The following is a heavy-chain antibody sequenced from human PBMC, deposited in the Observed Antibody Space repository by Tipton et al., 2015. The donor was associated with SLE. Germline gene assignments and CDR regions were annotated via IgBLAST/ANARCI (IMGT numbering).Heavy chain of an antibody. CDR2: IYPGDSDT. D-gene: IGHD3-10*01. J-gene: IGHJ3*02. CDR3: AKGKSGSYREVFNI. Sequence: QSGAEVKRPGESLKISCKGSGFTFTSYWIGWVRQLPGKGLEWMGIIYPGDSDTRYSLSFQGQVTISADKSITTAYLQWSSLKASDPAMYYCAKGKSGSYREVFNIWGQGTMVPVSS. V-gene: IGHV5-51*03. CDR1: GFTFTSYW.